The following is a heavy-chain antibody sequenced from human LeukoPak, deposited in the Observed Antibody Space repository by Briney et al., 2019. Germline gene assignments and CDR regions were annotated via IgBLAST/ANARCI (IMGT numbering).Heavy chain of an antibody. J-gene: IGHJ6*02. V-gene: IGHV4-30-2*01. Sequence: TSETLSLTCAVSGGSISSGGYSWSWIRQPPGKGLEWIGYIYHSGSTYYNPSLKSRVTISVDRSKNQFSLELSSVTAADTAVYYCARAHGSGTYYYYYGMDVWGQGTTVTVSS. D-gene: IGHD3-10*01. CDR2: IYHSGST. CDR3: ARAHGSGTYYYYYGMDV. CDR1: GGSISSGGYS.